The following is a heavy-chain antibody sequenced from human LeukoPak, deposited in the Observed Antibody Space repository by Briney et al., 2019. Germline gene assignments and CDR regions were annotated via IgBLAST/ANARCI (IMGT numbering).Heavy chain of an antibody. CDR3: ARDNDLLRYFDWPLDY. CDR1: GFTFSSYG. CDR2: ISSSSSYI. D-gene: IGHD3-9*01. J-gene: IGHJ4*02. Sequence: GRSLRLSCAASGFTFSSYGMHWVRQAPGKGLEWVSSISSSSSYIYYADSVKGRFTISRDNAKNSLYLQMNSLRAEDTAVYYCARDNDLLRYFDWPLDYWGQGTLVTVSS. V-gene: IGHV3-21*01.